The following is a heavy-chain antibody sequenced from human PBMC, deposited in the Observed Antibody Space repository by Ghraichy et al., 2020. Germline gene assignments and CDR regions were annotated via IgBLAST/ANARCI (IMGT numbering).Heavy chain of an antibody. V-gene: IGHV3-23*01. CDR2: ISGSGDRT. D-gene: IGHD3-16*01. CDR3: ARDPRPPTFYGLDV. CDR1: GFTFRSHA. Sequence: GESLNISCAASGFTFRSHAMTWVRQTPGKGLEWVSSISGSGDRTNYADSVKGRFTISRDNSENTLYLRMNSLRADDTAVYYCARDPRPPTFYGLDVWGQGTTVTVSS. J-gene: IGHJ6*02.